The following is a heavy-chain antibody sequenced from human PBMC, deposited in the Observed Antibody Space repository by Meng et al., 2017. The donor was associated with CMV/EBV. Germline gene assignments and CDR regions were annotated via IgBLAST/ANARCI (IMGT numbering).Heavy chain of an antibody. CDR1: GYTFTGYY. Sequence: ASVQVSCKAPGYTFTGYYMHWGRQAPGQGLEGMGWINPNSGGTNYAQKFQGRVTMTRDTSISTAYMEVSRLRSDDTAVYYCARGPLGVASHFDYWGQGTLVTVSS. V-gene: IGHV1-2*02. J-gene: IGHJ4*02. CDR3: ARGPLGVASHFDY. D-gene: IGHD7-27*01. CDR2: INPNSGGT.